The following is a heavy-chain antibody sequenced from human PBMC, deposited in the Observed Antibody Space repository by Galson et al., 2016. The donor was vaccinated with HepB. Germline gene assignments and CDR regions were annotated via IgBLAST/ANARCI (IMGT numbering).Heavy chain of an antibody. CDR1: GDAFSSYI. CDR3: GRIRGYSYGRTVMDV. Sequence: SVKVSCKASGDAFSSYIISWVRQAPGQGLEWVGGITPVFGTTSYSQKFQGRVTMTADTVTTTAYMELSSLRPDDTAVYYCGRIRGYSYGRTVMDVWGQGTTVTVAS. J-gene: IGHJ6*02. V-gene: IGHV1-69*06. D-gene: IGHD5-18*01. CDR2: ITPVFGTT.